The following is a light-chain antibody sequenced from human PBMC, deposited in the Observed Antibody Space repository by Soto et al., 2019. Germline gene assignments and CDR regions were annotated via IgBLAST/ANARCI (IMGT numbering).Light chain of an antibody. J-gene: IGLJ1*01. CDR1: SSDVGGYNY. CDR3: SSYTSSSIFYV. Sequence: QSALTQPASVSGSPGQSITISCTGTSSDVGGYNYVSWYQQHPGKAPKLMIYDVSNRPSGVSNRFSGSKSGNTASLTISGLQPEDEADYYCSSYTSSSIFYVFGTGTQLTVL. CDR2: DVS. V-gene: IGLV2-14*01.